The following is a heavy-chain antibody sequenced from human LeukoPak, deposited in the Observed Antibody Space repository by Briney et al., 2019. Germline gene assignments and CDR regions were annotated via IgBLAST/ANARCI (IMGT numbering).Heavy chain of an antibody. J-gene: IGHJ3*02. Sequence: SQTLSLTCAISGDSVSSNSATWSWIRQSPSRGLEWLGRTYCRSEWNYDYAPSVNSRITISPDTAMNQFSLHLKSVTPEDTAVYYCARDQSWTTGFDIWGQGTTVTVSS. CDR3: ARDQSWTTGFDI. D-gene: IGHD2-8*02. CDR1: GDSVSSNSAT. V-gene: IGHV6-1*01. CDR2: TYCRSEWNY.